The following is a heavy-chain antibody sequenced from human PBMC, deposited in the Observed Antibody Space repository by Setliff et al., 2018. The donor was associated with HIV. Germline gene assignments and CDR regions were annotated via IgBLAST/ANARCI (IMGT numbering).Heavy chain of an antibody. CDR1: GYTFTKYD. V-gene: IGHV1-8*03. CDR2: MNPNSGNA. Sequence: ASVKVSCKASGYTFTKYDINWVRQATGQGLEWMGWMNPNSGNAEYAQRFQGRVTLTRNTSISTAYMELSSLTSEDTAVYYCARGATITYYFDYWGQGTLVTVSS. CDR3: ARGATITYYFDY. J-gene: IGHJ4*02. D-gene: IGHD5-12*01.